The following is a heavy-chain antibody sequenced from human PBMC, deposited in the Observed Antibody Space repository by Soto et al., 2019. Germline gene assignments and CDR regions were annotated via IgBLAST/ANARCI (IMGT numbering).Heavy chain of an antibody. Sequence: SVKVSCKASGCTFSSYAISWVRQAPGQGLEWMGGIIPIFGTANYAQRFQGRVTITADESTSTAYMELSSLRSEDTAVYYCARFIEDAGDEDSSWYWAGYYYGMDVWGQGTTVTVSS. V-gene: IGHV1-69*13. CDR3: ARFIEDAGDEDSSWYWAGYYYGMDV. CDR2: IIPIFGTA. J-gene: IGHJ6*02. CDR1: GCTFSSYA. D-gene: IGHD6-13*01.